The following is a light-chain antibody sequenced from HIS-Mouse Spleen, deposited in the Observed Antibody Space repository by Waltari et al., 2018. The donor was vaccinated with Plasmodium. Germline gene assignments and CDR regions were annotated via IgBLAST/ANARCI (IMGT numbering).Light chain of an antibody. Sequence: QSALTQPPSASGSPGQSVTISCTGTSSAVGGYNYVSWYQHHPGKAPKLMIYEVSNPPSGVPDRFSGSKSGNTASLTVSGLQAEDEADYYCSSYAGSNNLEVFGGGTKLTVL. CDR1: SSAVGGYNY. V-gene: IGLV2-8*01. CDR2: EVS. CDR3: SSYAGSNNLEV. J-gene: IGLJ2*01.